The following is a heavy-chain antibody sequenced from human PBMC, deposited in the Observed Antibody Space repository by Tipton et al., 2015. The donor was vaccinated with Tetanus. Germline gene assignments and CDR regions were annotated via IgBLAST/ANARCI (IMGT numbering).Heavy chain of an antibody. D-gene: IGHD3-3*01. V-gene: IGHV4-39*01. CDR1: SVSIADNTNY. CDR3: ARHNSGYFTFFDS. J-gene: IGHJ4*02. Sequence: TLSLTCTVSSVSIADNTNYWGWIRQPPGKGLEWIGSIYSSGDTYSNPSLKSRVTMSVDTSGNQFSLRLSSGTAADTAEYYCARHNSGYFTFFDSWGQGILVTVSS. CDR2: IYSSGDT.